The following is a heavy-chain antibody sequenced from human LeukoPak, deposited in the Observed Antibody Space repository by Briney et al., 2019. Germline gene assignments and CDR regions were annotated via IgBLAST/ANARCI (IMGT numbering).Heavy chain of an antibody. D-gene: IGHD3-9*01. CDR2: INTNTGNP. CDR1: GYTFTSYA. J-gene: IGHJ4*02. V-gene: IGHV7-4-1*02. Sequence: GASVKVSCKASGYTFTSYAMNWVRQAPGQGLEWMGWINTNTGNPTYAQGFTGRFVFSLDTSVSTAYLQISSLKAEDTAVYYCARATSLSSFDWLLPSDYWGQGTLVTVSS. CDR3: ARATSLSSFDWLLPSDY.